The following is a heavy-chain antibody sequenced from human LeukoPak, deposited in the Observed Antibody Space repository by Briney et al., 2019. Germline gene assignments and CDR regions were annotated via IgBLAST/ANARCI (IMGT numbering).Heavy chain of an antibody. J-gene: IGHJ3*02. D-gene: IGHD3-9*01. CDR2: FDPEDGET. Sequence: ASVKVSCKVSGSTLTDLSIHWVRQAPGKGLEWMGGFDPEDGETIYTQKFQGRVTMTEDTSTDTAYMHLRTLRSEDTAIYYCATYISQYFDTTYSIDPFDIWGQGTLVTVSS. CDR3: ATYISQYFDTTYSIDPFDI. V-gene: IGHV1-24*01. CDR1: GSTLTDLS.